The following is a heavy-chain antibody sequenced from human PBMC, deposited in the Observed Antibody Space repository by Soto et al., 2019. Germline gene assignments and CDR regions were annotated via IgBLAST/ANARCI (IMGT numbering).Heavy chain of an antibody. CDR3: ARGVTIFGVVKGMDV. J-gene: IGHJ6*02. CDR2: IYYSGST. D-gene: IGHD3-3*01. Sequence: SETLSLTCTVSGGSISSYYWSWIRQPPGKGLEWIGYIYYSGSTNYNPSLKSRVTISVDTSKNQLSLKLSSVTAADTAVYYCARGVTIFGVVKGMDVWGQGTKVTVSS. V-gene: IGHV4-59*01. CDR1: GGSISSYY.